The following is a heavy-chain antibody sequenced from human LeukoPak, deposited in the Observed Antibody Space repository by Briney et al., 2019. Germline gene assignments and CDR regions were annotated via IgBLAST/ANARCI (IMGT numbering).Heavy chain of an antibody. CDR2: IIPIFGTA. V-gene: IGHV1-69*01. D-gene: IGHD6-13*01. Sequence: SVKVSCKASGGTFSSYAISWVRQAPGQGLEWMGGIIPIFGTANYAQKFQGRVTITADESASTAYMELSSLRSEDTAVYYCARVTYSSSWSPDYYYYMDVWGKGTTVTVSS. J-gene: IGHJ6*03. CDR1: GGTFSSYA. CDR3: ARVTYSSSWSPDYYYYMDV.